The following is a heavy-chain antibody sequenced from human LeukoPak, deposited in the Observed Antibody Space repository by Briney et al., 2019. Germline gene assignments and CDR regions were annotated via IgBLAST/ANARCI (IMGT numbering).Heavy chain of an antibody. D-gene: IGHD5-18*01. CDR2: IYHTRST. Sequence: PETLSLTCAVSGGSISKSDWWSWVRQPPGKGLEWIGEIYHTRSTNYNPSLKSRVTISVDKSKNQFSLKLSSVTAADTAVYYCARRIQLWPYYFDYWGQGTLITVSS. CDR3: ARRIQLWPYYFDY. CDR1: GGSISKSDW. V-gene: IGHV4-4*03. J-gene: IGHJ4*02.